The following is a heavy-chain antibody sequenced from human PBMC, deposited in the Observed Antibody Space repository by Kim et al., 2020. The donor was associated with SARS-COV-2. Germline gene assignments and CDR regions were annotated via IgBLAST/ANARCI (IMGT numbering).Heavy chain of an antibody. D-gene: IGHD6-6*01. Sequence: GSTYYADSVKGILTISRDNSKNTLYLQMNSLRAEDTAVYYCARDGIAAPGWGQGTLVTVSS. J-gene: IGHJ4*02. V-gene: IGHV3-66*01. CDR2: GST. CDR3: ARDGIAAPG.